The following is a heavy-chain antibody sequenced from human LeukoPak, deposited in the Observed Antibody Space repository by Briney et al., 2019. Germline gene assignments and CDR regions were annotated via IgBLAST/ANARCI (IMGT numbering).Heavy chain of an antibody. Sequence: SETLSLTCAVYGGSFSSYYWSWIRQSPGKGLEWIGEIKHGGSTKNNPSLKSRLTISVDTSKNQFSLKLTSVTAADTAVYYCAGAGSMLRGVLSAWGPKNWFDPWGQGTLVTVSS. CDR3: AGAGSMLRGVLSAWGPKNWFDP. V-gene: IGHV4-34*01. CDR2: IKHGGST. CDR1: GGSFSSYY. D-gene: IGHD3-10*01. J-gene: IGHJ5*02.